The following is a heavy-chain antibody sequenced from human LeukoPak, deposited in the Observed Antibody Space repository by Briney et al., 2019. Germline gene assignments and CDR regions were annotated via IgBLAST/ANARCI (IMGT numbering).Heavy chain of an antibody. Sequence: SGPTLVNPTQTLTLTCSFSVFSLSTSGMRVSWIRQPPGKALEWLARIDWDDDKIYSTSLRTRLTLSKDTSKNQVVLTMSNMDPVDTATYYCARTTPTGYLDYWGQGTLVTVSS. CDR3: ARTTPTGYLDY. J-gene: IGHJ4*02. CDR1: VFSLSTSGMR. V-gene: IGHV2-70*04. D-gene: IGHD2-8*02. CDR2: IDWDDDK.